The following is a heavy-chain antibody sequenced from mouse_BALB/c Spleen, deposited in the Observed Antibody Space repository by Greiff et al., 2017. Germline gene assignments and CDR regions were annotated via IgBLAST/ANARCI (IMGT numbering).Heavy chain of an antibody. D-gene: IGHD1-1*01. CDR1: GYSITSDYA. J-gene: IGHJ2*01. CDR3: ARNYGSSLDY. V-gene: IGHV3-2*02. Sequence: EVQLQQSGPGLVKPSQFLSLTCTVTGYSITSDYAWNWIRQFPGNKLEWMGYISYSGSTSYNPSLKSRISITRDTSKNQFFLQLNSVTTEDTATYYCARNYGSSLDYWGQGTTLTVSS. CDR2: ISYSGST.